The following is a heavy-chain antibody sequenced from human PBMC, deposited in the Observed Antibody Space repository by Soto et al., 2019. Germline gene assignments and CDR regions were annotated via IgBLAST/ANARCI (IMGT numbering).Heavy chain of an antibody. V-gene: IGHV3-30-3*01. CDR2: ISYDGSNK. D-gene: IGHD2-21*01. J-gene: IGHJ5*02. CDR1: GFTFSSYA. CDR3: ARDPRNKGIDL. Sequence: GGSLRLSCAASGFTFSSYAIHWVRQAPGKGLEWVAVISYDGSNKYYADSVKGRFTISRDNSKNTLYLQMNDLRAEDTAIYFCARDPRNKGIDLWGPGTLVTVSS.